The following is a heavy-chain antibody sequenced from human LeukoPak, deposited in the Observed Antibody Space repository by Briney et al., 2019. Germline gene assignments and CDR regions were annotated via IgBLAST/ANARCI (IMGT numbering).Heavy chain of an antibody. CDR2: ISSSSSTI. CDR1: GFTFSSYS. V-gene: IGHV3-48*01. J-gene: IGHJ4*02. Sequence: GGSLRLSCAASGFTFSSYSMNWVRQAPGKGLEWVSYISSSSSTIYYADSVKGRFTISRDNSKNTLYLQMNSLRAEDTAVYYCARATQWPSPHFDYWGQGTLVTVSS. CDR3: ARATQWPSPHFDY. D-gene: IGHD6-19*01.